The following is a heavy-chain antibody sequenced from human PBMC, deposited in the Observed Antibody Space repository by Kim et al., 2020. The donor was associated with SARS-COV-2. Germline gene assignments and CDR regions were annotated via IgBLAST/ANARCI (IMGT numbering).Heavy chain of an antibody. V-gene: IGHV3-30*07. Sequence: SVKGRFTIARDNSKNTLYLQMNSLRAEDTAVYYCARDLWRLDIVVVVAAYWGQGTLVTVSS. D-gene: IGHD2-15*01. CDR3: ARDLWRLDIVVVVAAY. J-gene: IGHJ4*02.